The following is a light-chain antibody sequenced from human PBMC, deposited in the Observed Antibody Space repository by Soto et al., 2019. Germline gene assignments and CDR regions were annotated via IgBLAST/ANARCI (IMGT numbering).Light chain of an antibody. Sequence: IVLTQSAGALSLSPGERATLSCRASQSVSNNYLAWYQQKPGQAPRLLIYGASTRATGIPASFSGSGSGTEFTLTISSLKSEDCAVYYWQQYNNWPPYTFGQGT. V-gene: IGKV3-15*01. CDR3: QQYNNWPPYT. CDR1: QSVSNN. J-gene: IGKJ2*01. CDR2: GAS.